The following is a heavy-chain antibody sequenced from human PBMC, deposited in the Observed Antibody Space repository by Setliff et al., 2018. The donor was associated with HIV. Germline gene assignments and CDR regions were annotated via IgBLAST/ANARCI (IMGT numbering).Heavy chain of an antibody. CDR2: IWYDGSNK. Sequence: LSLTCGVFGGSFSGSYWSWIRQSPGKGLEWVAVIWYDGSNKYYADSVKGRFTISRDNSKKTLFLQMNSLRAEDTGVYYCARSATNYNYYYYGMDVWGQGTTVTVSS. D-gene: IGHD4-4*01. V-gene: IGHV3-33*08. CDR1: GGSFSGSY. J-gene: IGHJ6*02. CDR3: ARSATNYNYYYYGMDV.